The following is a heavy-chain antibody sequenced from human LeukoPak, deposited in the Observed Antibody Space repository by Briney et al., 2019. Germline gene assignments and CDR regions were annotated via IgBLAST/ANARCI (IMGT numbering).Heavy chain of an antibody. CDR3: AKDSTPYIAARRGIDH. V-gene: IGHV3-21*01. Sequence: GGSLRLSCAASGFTFSSYSMNWVRQAPGKGLEWVSSISSSSSYIYYADSVKGRFTISRDNAKNSLYLQMNSLRAEDTAVYYCAKDSTPYIAARRGIDHWAQGPLVTVPS. J-gene: IGHJ1*01. CDR2: ISSSSSYI. D-gene: IGHD6-6*01. CDR1: GFTFSSYS.